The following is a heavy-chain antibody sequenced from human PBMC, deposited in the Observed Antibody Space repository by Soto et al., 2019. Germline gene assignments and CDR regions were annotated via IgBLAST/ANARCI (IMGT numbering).Heavy chain of an antibody. CDR3: TKDTFGAWES. D-gene: IGHD3-10*01. V-gene: IGHV3-74*01. CDR1: EITLNIYW. CDR2: INPESTTL. J-gene: IGHJ5*02. Sequence: EAQLVESGGGLVQPGGSLTLSCTASEITLNIYWMHWIRQAPGKGLVWVSRINPESTTLTYADSVTGRFTNSRDSAKNTLYLQMNGLSAEDTAIYYCTKDTFGAWESWGQGTLVTVSS.